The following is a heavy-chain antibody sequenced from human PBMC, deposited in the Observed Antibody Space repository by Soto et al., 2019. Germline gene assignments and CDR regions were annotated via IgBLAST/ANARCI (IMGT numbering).Heavy chain of an antibody. CDR3: ARDRIMGSPSHTYFDY. CDR1: GGTFSSHG. J-gene: IGHJ4*02. Sequence: QVQLVQSGAEVKKPGSSVKVSCKASGGTFSSHGINWVRQAPGQGLEWMGGFIPIFGTSNYAQKFQGRVTITADKSTSTAYMELTSLRSEDSAVYYCARDRIMGSPSHTYFDYWGQGTLVTVSS. V-gene: IGHV1-69*06. D-gene: IGHD3-16*01. CDR2: FIPIFGTS.